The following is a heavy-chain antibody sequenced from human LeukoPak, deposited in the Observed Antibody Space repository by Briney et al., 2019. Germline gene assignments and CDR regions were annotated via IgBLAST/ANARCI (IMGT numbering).Heavy chain of an antibody. Sequence: SETLSLTCAVYGGSFSGYYWSWIRQPPGKGLEWIGEINHSGSTNYNPSLKSRVTISVDTSKNQFSLKLSSVTAADTAVYYCARHSVPLLWFGPRIDYWGQGTLVTVSS. CDR1: GGSFSGYY. J-gene: IGHJ4*02. V-gene: IGHV4-34*01. D-gene: IGHD3-10*01. CDR3: ARHSVPLLWFGPRIDY. CDR2: INHSGST.